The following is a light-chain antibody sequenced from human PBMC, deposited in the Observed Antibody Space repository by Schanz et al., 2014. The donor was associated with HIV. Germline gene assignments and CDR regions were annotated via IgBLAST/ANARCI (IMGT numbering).Light chain of an antibody. CDR1: QHIDSY. J-gene: IGKJ1*01. CDR3: QHYNTFSPGT. Sequence: IQLTQSPSSLSASVGDRVTITCRASQHIDSYLAWYQQKPGRAPKLLIYKASTLESGVPSSFSGSGSGAEFTLTISSLQPHDFATYYCQHYNTFSPGTFGQGTKVEIK. V-gene: IGKV1-5*03. CDR2: KAS.